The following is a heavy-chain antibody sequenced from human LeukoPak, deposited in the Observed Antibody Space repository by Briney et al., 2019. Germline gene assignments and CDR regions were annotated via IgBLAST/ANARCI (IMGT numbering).Heavy chain of an antibody. V-gene: IGHV4-34*01. CDR1: GGSFSGYY. CDR3: ARGDCSSTSCYTFDY. Sequence: SETLSLTCAVYGGSFSGYYWSWIRQPPGKGLEWIGEINHSGSTNYNPSLRSRVTISVDTPKNQFSLKLSSVTAADTAVYYCARGDCSSTSCYTFDYWRQGTLVTVSS. J-gene: IGHJ4*02. D-gene: IGHD2-2*02. CDR2: INHSGST.